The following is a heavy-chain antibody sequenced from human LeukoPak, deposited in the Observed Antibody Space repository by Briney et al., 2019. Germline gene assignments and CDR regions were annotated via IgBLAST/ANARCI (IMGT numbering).Heavy chain of an antibody. Sequence: GSLRLSCAASGFTFSSYAMHWVRQAPGKGLEWIGEINHSGSTNYNPSLKSRVTISVDTSKNQFSLKLSSVTAADTAVYYCARGIMNDFWSGSPPSFDYWGQGTLVTVSS. CDR1: GFTFSSYA. CDR3: ARGIMNDFWSGSPPSFDY. V-gene: IGHV4-34*01. J-gene: IGHJ4*02. CDR2: INHSGST. D-gene: IGHD3-3*01.